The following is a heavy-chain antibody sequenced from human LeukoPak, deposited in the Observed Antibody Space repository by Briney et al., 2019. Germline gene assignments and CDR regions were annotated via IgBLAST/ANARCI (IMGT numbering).Heavy chain of an antibody. Sequence: SETLSLTCTVSGGPVSSGSYYWGWIRQPPGKGLEWIGSIYYSGSTYYNPSLKSRVTISVDTSKNQFSLKLSSVTAADTAVYYCARGVGGAYCGGDCPSDAFDIWGQGTMVTVSS. CDR3: ARGVGGAYCGGDCPSDAFDI. D-gene: IGHD2-21*02. CDR1: GGPVSSGSYY. J-gene: IGHJ3*02. V-gene: IGHV4-39*01. CDR2: IYYSGST.